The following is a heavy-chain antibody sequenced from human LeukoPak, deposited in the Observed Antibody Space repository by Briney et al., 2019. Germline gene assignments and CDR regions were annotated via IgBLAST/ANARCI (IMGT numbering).Heavy chain of an antibody. J-gene: IGHJ4*02. D-gene: IGHD3-16*02. V-gene: IGHV3-21*01. CDR3: ARGDDYVWGSYRYADY. CDR2: ISSSSSYI. Sequence: PGGSLRLSCAASGFTVSSNYMNWVRQAPGKGLEWVSSISSSSSYIYYADSVKGRFTISRDNAKNSLYLQMNSLRAEDTAVYYCARGDDYVWGSYRYADYWGQGTLVTVSS. CDR1: GFTVSSNY.